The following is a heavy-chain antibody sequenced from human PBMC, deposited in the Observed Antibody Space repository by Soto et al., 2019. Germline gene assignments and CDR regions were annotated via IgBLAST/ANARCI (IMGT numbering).Heavy chain of an antibody. J-gene: IGHJ4*02. D-gene: IGHD6-19*01. V-gene: IGHV5-51*01. CDR2: IHPGDFDT. CDR1: GYSFTSYW. CDR3: ARQESLALAGIDH. Sequence: GESLKISCKGSGYSFTSYWIGWVRQLPGKGLEWMGIIHPGDFDTRYSPSFQGQVTISADKISNTAYLQWSSLKASDSAIYYCARQESLALAGIDHWGQGTRVTVS.